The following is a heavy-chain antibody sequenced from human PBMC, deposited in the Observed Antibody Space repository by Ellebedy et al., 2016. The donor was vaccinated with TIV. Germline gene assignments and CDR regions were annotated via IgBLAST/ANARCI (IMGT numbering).Heavy chain of an antibody. CDR3: AREGRDYSNYVGIFDY. J-gene: IGHJ4*02. V-gene: IGHV1-69*13. D-gene: IGHD4-11*01. CDR1: GGTFSSYA. Sequence: SVKVSXKASGGTFSSYAISWVRQAPGQGLEWMGGIIPIFGTANYAQKFQGRVTITADESTSTAYMELSSLRSEDTAVYYCAREGRDYSNYVGIFDYWGQGTLVTVSS. CDR2: IIPIFGTA.